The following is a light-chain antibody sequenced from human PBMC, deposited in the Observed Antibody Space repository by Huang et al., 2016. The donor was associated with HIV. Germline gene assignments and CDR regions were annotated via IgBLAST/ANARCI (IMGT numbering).Light chain of an antibody. CDR2: LGS. CDR3: MQSLQTELT. Sequence: SPRSLPVTPGEPASISCRSSQSLLHSNGYNYWDWYLEKPGQSPQLLIYLGSNRASGVSDRFTGSGTGTDFTLRISRVEAEDVGIYYCMQSLQTELTFGGGTRVEIK. CDR1: QSLLHSNGYNY. J-gene: IGKJ4*01. V-gene: IGKV2-28*01.